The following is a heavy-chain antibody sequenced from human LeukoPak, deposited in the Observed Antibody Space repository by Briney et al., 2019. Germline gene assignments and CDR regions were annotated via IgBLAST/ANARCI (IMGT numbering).Heavy chain of an antibody. CDR1: GFTFSDYY. Sequence: PGGSLRLSCAASGFTFSDYYMSWIRQAPGKGLEWVSYISSSGSTIYYADSVKGRFTISRDNAKNSLYLQMNSLRAEDTAVYYCARGAYCGGDCPPALYNWFDPWGQGTLVTVSS. D-gene: IGHD2-21*01. CDR2: ISSSGSTI. J-gene: IGHJ5*02. CDR3: ARGAYCGGDCPPALYNWFDP. V-gene: IGHV3-11*04.